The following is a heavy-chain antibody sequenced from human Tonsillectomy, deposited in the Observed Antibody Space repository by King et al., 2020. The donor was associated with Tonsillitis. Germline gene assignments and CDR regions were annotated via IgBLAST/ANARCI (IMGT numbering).Heavy chain of an antibody. Sequence: VQLVESGGGVVQPGRSLRLSCAASGFNFSSYAIHWVRQAPGKGLEWVAVISYDGSNKYYADSVKGRFTVSRDNSKNPLFLQMNSLRAEDTAVFYCARDIDDYDDYVGYFDYWGRGTLVTVSS. V-gene: IGHV3-30-3*01. D-gene: IGHD4-17*01. CDR2: ISYDGSNK. J-gene: IGHJ4*02. CDR3: ARDIDDYDDYVGYFDY. CDR1: GFNFSSYA.